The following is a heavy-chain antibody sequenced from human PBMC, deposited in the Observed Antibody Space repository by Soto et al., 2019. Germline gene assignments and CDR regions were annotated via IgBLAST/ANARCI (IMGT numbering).Heavy chain of an antibody. D-gene: IGHD2-15*01. V-gene: IGHV3-15*07. J-gene: IGHJ3*02. CDR2: IKSKTDGGTT. CDR3: PTVLGPSFCTGGRCYYAFDI. CDR1: GFTFSDAW. Sequence: GGSLRLSCAASGFTFSDAWMNWVRQAPGKGLEWVGLIKSKTDGGTTEYAAPVKGRFTISRDDSKNTLYLQMNSLKTEDTAVYYCPTVLGPSFCTGGRCYYAFDIWGQGTMVTVSS.